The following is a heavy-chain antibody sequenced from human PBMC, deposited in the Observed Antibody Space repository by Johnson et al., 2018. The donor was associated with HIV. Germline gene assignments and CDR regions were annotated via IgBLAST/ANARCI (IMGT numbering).Heavy chain of an antibody. Sequence: PGKGLEWVTVISFAGVKKYYADSVKGRFTISRDNSKGTLYLQMDGLRPEDTALYYCARGTTGQYHYDAFDIWGQGTMVTVSS. J-gene: IGHJ3*02. CDR3: ARGTTGQYHYDAFDI. V-gene: IGHV3-30*03. CDR2: ISFAGVKK. D-gene: IGHD1-14*01.